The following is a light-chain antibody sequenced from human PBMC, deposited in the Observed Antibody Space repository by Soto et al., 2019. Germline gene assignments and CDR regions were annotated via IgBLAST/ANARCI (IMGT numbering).Light chain of an antibody. CDR1: QSVSTY. J-gene: IGKJ1*01. CDR2: DAS. V-gene: IGKV3-11*01. CDR3: HQRSSWTGGT. Sequence: EMVLTPSPRTLSLSPRERATLSYRASQSVSTYLAWYQQKPGQGPRLLIYDASNRATGVSARFSASGLGTDLTLHISSVECEDCAVDYCHQRSSWTGGTFGQGTKVDIK.